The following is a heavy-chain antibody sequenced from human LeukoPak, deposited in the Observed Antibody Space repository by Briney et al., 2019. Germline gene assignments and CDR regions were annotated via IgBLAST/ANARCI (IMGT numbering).Heavy chain of an antibody. CDR3: ARRVQYYFDY. CDR1: GFGFSDSY. Sequence: GGSLRLSCAASGFGFSDSYMSWMRQAPGKGLEWVAVIWYDGSDKHYADSVQGRFTISRDNSKNSLYLQMNSLRAEDTALYYCARRVQYYFDYWGQGTLVTVSS. J-gene: IGHJ4*02. V-gene: IGHV3-33*08. CDR2: IWYDGSDK.